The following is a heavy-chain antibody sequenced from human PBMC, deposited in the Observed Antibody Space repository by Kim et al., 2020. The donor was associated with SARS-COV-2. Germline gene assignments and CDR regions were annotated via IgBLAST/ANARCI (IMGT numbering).Heavy chain of an antibody. CDR1: GYTFTGYY. V-gene: IGHV1-2*06. CDR3: ARALVTGDEFDY. J-gene: IGHJ4*02. CDR2: INPNNGDT. Sequence: ASVKVSCKASGYTFTGYYMHWVRQAPGQGLEWMGRINPNNGDTKYAQKFQGRVTMTRDRSINTAYMELSSLRSDDTAVYYCARALVTGDEFDYWGRGTLVTVSS. D-gene: IGHD7-27*01.